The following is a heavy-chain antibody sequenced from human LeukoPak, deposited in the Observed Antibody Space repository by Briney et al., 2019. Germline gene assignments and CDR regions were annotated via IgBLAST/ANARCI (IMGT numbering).Heavy chain of an antibody. CDR2: INSDGSDT. CDR1: GFTFSSSW. V-gene: IGHV3-74*01. D-gene: IGHD2-2*03. Sequence: GGSLRLSCAASGFTFSSSWMHWVPEAPGKGLVWVSRINSDGSDTTYADSVKGRLTISRDNAKNTLYLQMNSLRAEDTAVYYCASGYCSSTSCFYWGQGTLVTASS. CDR3: ASGYCSSTSCFY. J-gene: IGHJ4*02.